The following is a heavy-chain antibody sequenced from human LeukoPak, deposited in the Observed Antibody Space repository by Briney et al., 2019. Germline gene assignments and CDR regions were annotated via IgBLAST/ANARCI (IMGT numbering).Heavy chain of an antibody. J-gene: IGHJ4*02. CDR2: ISYDGSNK. CDR1: GFTFSSYA. CDR3: ARGSKGVPGLDY. Sequence: GRSLRLSCAASGFTFSSYAMHWVRQAPGKGLEWVAVISYDGSNKYYADSVKGRFTITRDNSKNTLYLQMNSLRAEDAAVYYCARGSKGVPGLDYWGQGTLVTVSS. D-gene: IGHD3-10*01. V-gene: IGHV3-30-3*01.